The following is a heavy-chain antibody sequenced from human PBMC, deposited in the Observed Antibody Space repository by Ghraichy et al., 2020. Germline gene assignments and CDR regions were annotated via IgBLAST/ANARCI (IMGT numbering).Heavy chain of an antibody. Sequence: SHTLSLTCTVSGGYMSDDYWSWIRQPAGKGLEWLGRIYTTGGTDYNPSLKSRVTISIDESKNQFSLRLSSVTVADTAVYYCARDHDRAWGQGTLVTVSS. J-gene: IGHJ5*02. V-gene: IGHV4-4*07. CDR3: ARDHDRA. CDR1: GGYMSDDY. CDR2: IYTTGGT.